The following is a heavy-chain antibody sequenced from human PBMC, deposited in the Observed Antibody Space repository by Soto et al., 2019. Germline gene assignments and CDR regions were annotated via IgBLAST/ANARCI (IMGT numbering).Heavy chain of an antibody. J-gene: IGHJ4*02. CDR1: GFTFSDYS. Sequence: EVQLLESGGDLVQPGGSLRLSCAASGFTFSDYSLSWVRQAPGKGLEWVSGISGSGESRYYADSVKGRFTISRDNFKDTLFLQMNTVRAEDTALYYCARSFGNTWNEYYFAYWGQGIVVTVSS. CDR3: ARSFGNTWNEYYFAY. D-gene: IGHD1-20*01. CDR2: ISGSGESR. V-gene: IGHV3-23*01.